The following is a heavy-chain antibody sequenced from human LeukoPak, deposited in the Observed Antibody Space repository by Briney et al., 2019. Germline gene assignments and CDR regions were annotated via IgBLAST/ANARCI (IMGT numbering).Heavy chain of an antibody. CDR2: INHSGST. D-gene: IGHD6-13*01. J-gene: IGHJ6*02. CDR1: GGSFSGYY. V-gene: IGHV4-34*01. CDR3: ARETTSSWYDLYYYYGMDV. Sequence: PSETLSLTCAVYGGSFSGYYWSWIRQPPGKGLEWIGEINHSGSTNYNPSLKSRVPISVDTSKNQFSLKLSSVTAADTAVYYCARETTSSWYDLYYYYGMDVWGQGTTVTVSS.